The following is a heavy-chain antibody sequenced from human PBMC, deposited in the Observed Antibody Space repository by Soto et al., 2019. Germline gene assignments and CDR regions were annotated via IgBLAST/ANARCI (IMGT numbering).Heavy chain of an antibody. D-gene: IGHD2-15*01. V-gene: IGHV4-59*01. CDR1: XXSXXXXX. CDR2: IYNSGNT. Sequence: ETXSLTCXXXXXSXXXXXXXXXRQPPXKGQEWIGYIYNSGNTNYNPSLKSRVTISVDTSKNQFSLKLSSVTAADTAVYYCARGAVLGYCSGGSCELGAFDIWGQGTMVTVSS. CDR3: ARGAVLGYCSGGSCELGAFDI. J-gene: IGHJ3*02.